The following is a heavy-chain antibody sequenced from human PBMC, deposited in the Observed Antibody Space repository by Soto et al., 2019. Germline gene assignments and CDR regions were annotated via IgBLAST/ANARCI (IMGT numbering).Heavy chain of an antibody. CDR2: IWSDVSRE. CDR1: GFSFRHYG. D-gene: IGHD2-15*01. Sequence: PGGPLRLSCVASGFSFRHYGMHWVRQAPGQGLEWVAGIWSDVSREIYADSVRGRFTISRDDSKNTVYLQMNSLRAEDSAMYKCARDADTTPHYGNSENWGQGNVVSVSS. J-gene: IGHJ4*02. CDR3: ARDADTTPHYGNSEN. V-gene: IGHV3-33*01.